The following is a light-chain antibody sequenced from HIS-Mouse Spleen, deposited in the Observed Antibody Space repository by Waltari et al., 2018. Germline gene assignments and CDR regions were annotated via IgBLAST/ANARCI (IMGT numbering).Light chain of an antibody. CDR3: CSYAGSSTWV. V-gene: IGLV2-23*01. J-gene: IGLJ3*02. CDR1: SSAVGRYNL. CDR2: EGS. Sequence: QSALTQPASVSGSPGQSITISCTGTSSAVGRYNLVSWYQQHPGKAPKLVIYEGSKRRSGVSNRFSGSKAGNTASLTISGLQAEDEADYYCCSYAGSSTWVFGGGTKLTVL.